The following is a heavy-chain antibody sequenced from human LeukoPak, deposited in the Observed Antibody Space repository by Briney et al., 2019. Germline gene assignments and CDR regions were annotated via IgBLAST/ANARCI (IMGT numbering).Heavy chain of an antibody. CDR2: ISGDGGST. CDR1: GFTFDDYA. Sequence: GGSLRLSCAASGFTFDDYAMHWVRQAPGKGLELVSLISGDGGSTYYADSVKGRFTISRDNSKNSLYLQMNSLRTEDTALYYCAKDIVVSDGYNRWGIDYWGQGTLVTVSS. J-gene: IGHJ4*02. V-gene: IGHV3-43*02. D-gene: IGHD5-24*01. CDR3: AKDIVVSDGYNRWGIDY.